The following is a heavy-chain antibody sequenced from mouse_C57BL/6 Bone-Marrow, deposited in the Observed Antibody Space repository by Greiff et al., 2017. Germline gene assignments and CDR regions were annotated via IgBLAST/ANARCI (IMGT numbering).Heavy chain of an antibody. CDR1: GNSFTDYN. V-gene: IGHV1-39*01. D-gene: IGHD2-3*01. CDR2: INPNYGTT. J-gene: IGHJ1*03. CDR3: ARQGVVTHWYFDV. Sequence: VQLQQSGPELVKPGASVKISCKASGNSFTDYNMNWVKQSNGKSIDWIGIINPNYGTTSYNQKLKVKATLTVDQSSSTAYMQLNSLTSEDSAVYYCARQGVVTHWYFDVWGTGTTAIVSS.